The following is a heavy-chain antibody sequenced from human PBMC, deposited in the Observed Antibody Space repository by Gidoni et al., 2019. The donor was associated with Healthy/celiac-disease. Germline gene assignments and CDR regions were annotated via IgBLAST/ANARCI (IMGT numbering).Heavy chain of an antibody. D-gene: IGHD2-8*01. V-gene: IGHV3-23*01. Sequence: EVQLLESGGGLVQPGGSLRLSCAASGFTFSSYAMSWVRQAPGKGLEWVSAIRGSGGSTYYADSVKGRFTISRDNSKNTLYLQMNSLRAEDTAVYYCAKSGYCTNGVCYVHYYGMDVWGQGTTVTVSS. J-gene: IGHJ6*02. CDR1: GFTFSSYA. CDR2: IRGSGGST. CDR3: AKSGYCTNGVCYVHYYGMDV.